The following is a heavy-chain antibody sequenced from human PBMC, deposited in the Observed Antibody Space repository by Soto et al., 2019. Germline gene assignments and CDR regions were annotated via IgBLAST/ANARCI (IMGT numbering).Heavy chain of an antibody. D-gene: IGHD3-22*01. CDR3: ASGVGYDSNGRFLAAFAV. J-gene: IGHJ3*01. CDR2: IYDSGSS. CDR1: GDSISRVGYS. Sequence: QLQLQESGSGLVRPSQTLSLTCAVSGDSISRVGYSWTWVRQPPGKALEWIGNIYDSGSSYYNPSLKSRVTMSVDTSKNQFALWLTSVPAADTSVYFCASGVGYDSNGRFLAAFAVWGQGTMVTVSS. V-gene: IGHV4-30-2*01.